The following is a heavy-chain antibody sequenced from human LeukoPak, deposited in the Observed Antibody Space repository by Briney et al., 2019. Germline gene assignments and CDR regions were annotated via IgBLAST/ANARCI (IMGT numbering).Heavy chain of an antibody. CDR3: ARSPVYAPKDDAFDI. Sequence: SETLSLTCTVSGGSISSSSYYWGWIRQPPGKGLEWIGSIYYSGSTYYNPSLKSRVTISVYTSKNQFSLKLSSVPAADTAVYYCARSPVYAPKDDAFDIWGQGTMVTVSS. J-gene: IGHJ3*02. CDR2: IYYSGST. D-gene: IGHD2-8*01. CDR1: GGSISSSSYY. V-gene: IGHV4-39*01.